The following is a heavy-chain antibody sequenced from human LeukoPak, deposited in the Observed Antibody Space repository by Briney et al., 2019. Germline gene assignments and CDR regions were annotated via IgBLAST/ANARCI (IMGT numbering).Heavy chain of an antibody. V-gene: IGHV4-39*01. CDR3: ARFVVVVAATGFDY. CDR1: CGSISSSSYY. CDR2: MYYSGST. Sequence: SETLSLTCTVSCGSISSSSYYWGWIRQPPGKGLEWIGSMYYSGSTYYNPSLKSRVTISVDTSKNQFSLKLSSVTAAETAVYYCARFVVVVAATGFDYWGQGTLVTDSS. D-gene: IGHD2-15*01. J-gene: IGHJ4*02.